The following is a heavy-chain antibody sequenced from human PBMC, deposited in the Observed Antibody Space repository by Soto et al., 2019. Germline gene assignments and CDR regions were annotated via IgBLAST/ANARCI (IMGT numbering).Heavy chain of an antibody. V-gene: IGHV3-33*01. Sequence: GGSLRLSCAASGFTFSSYGMHWVRQAPGKGLEWVAVIWYDGSNKYYADSVKGRFTISRDNSKNTLYLQMNSLRAEDKAVYYCARDHSLFDGSGSYWASYYYYGMDVWGQGTTVTVSS. J-gene: IGHJ6*02. D-gene: IGHD3-10*01. CDR1: GFTFSSYG. CDR3: ARDHSLFDGSGSYWASYYYYGMDV. CDR2: IWYDGSNK.